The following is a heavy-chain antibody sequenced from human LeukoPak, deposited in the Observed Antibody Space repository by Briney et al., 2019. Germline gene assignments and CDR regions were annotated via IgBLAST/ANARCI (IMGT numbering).Heavy chain of an antibody. CDR3: ARSPDSGYDKRYWFDP. CDR2: IYYSGST. D-gene: IGHD5-12*01. J-gene: IGHJ5*02. Sequence: SETLSLTCTVSGGSISSYYWSWIRQPPGKGLEWIGYIYYSGSTNYNPSLKSRVTISVDTSKNQFSLKLSSVTAADTAVYYCARSPDSGYDKRYWFDPWGQGTLVTVSS. V-gene: IGHV4-59*12. CDR1: GGSISSYY.